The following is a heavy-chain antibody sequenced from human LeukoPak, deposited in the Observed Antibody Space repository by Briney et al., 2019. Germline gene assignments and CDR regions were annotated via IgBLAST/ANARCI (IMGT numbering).Heavy chain of an antibody. J-gene: IGHJ4*02. Sequence: SETLSLTCTVSGGSISSYYWSWIRHPPGKGLEWIGYIYYSGSTTYNPSLKTRVTMSVDTSKNKFSLNLSSVTAADTAVYYCARRDSSSWAIDYWGQGTLVTVSS. CDR2: IYYSGST. V-gene: IGHV4-59*08. CDR3: ARRDSSSWAIDY. CDR1: GGSISSYY. D-gene: IGHD6-13*01.